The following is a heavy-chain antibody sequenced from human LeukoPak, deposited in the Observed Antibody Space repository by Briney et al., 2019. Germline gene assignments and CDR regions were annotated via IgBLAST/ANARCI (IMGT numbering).Heavy chain of an antibody. V-gene: IGHV3-7*05. CDR2: IKQDGSEK. D-gene: IGHD2-8*01. CDR1: GFTFSSYA. CDR3: ARDLYGFDY. J-gene: IGHJ4*02. Sequence: GGSLRLSCAASGFTFSSYAMNWVRQAPGKGLEWVATIKQDGSEKNYVDSVKGRFTISRDNAKNSLYLQMNSLRAEDTAVYYCARDLYGFDYWGQGTLVTVSS.